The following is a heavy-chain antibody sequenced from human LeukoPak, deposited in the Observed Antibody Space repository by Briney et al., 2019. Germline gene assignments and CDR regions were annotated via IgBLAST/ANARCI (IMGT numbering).Heavy chain of an antibody. CDR3: ARGAGRYCSGTSCYPDAFDI. Sequence: PGGSLRLSCAASGFTFSSYDMHWVRQATGKGLEWVSAIGTAGDPYYPGSVKGRFTISRENAKNSLYLQMNSLRAGDTAVYYCARGAGRYCSGTSCYPDAFDIWGQGTMDTVSS. V-gene: IGHV3-13*05. CDR1: GFTFSSYD. J-gene: IGHJ3*02. CDR2: IGTAGDP. D-gene: IGHD2-2*01.